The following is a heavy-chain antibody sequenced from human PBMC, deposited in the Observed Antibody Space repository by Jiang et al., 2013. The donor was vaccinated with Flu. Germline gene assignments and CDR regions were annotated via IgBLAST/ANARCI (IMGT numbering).Heavy chain of an antibody. CDR1: GGSISSSSYY. V-gene: IGHV4-39*01. CDR2: IYYSGST. CDR3: ARQSSDDCSSTSCSFEWFDY. Sequence: GPGLVKPSETLSLTCTVSGGSISSSSYYWGWIRQPPGKGLEWIGSIYYSGSTYYNPSLKSRVTISVDTSKNQFSLKLSSVTAADTAVYYCARQSSDDCSSTSCSFEWFDY. J-gene: IGHJ4*01. D-gene: IGHD2-2*01.